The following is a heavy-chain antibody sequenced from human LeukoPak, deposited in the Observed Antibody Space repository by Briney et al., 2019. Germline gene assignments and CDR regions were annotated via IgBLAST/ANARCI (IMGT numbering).Heavy chain of an antibody. D-gene: IGHD6-19*01. J-gene: IGHJ4*02. CDR2: INPNSGGT. Sequence: ASVKVSCKASGYTFTGYYMHWVRQAPGQGLEWMGWINPNSGGTNYAQKFQGRVTMTRDTSISTAYMELSRLRSDDTAVYYCAYARAVAGTIGYWGQGTLVTVSS. V-gene: IGHV1-2*02. CDR1: GYTFTGYY. CDR3: AYARAVAGTIGY.